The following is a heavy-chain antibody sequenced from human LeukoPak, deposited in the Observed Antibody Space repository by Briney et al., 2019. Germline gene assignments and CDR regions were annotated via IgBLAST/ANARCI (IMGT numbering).Heavy chain of an antibody. D-gene: IGHD7-27*01. CDR1: SGSIGSSNW. CDR2: ISLGGNT. J-gene: IGHJ4*02. Sequence: SETLSLTCTVSSGSIGSSNWWSWVRQTPGKGLEWIGEISLGGNTNHNPSLRSRATISVDQSKNQLFLKLTSVTAADTAIYYCASNWGYSQGHWGQGILVTVSS. V-gene: IGHV4-4*02. CDR3: ASNWGYSQGH.